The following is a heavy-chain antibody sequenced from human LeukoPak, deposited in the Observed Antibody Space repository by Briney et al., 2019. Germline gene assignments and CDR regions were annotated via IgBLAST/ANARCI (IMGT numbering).Heavy chain of an antibody. CDR3: ARDLKNDY. CDR2: ISYDGSNK. J-gene: IGHJ4*02. CDR1: GFTFSSYA. V-gene: IGHV3-30*14. Sequence: GGSLRLSCAASGFTFSSYAMHWVRQAPGKGLEWVAVISYDGSNKYYADSVKGRFTISRDNSKNTLYLQINSLRAEDTAVYYCARDLKNDYWGQGTLVTVSS. D-gene: IGHD3-9*01.